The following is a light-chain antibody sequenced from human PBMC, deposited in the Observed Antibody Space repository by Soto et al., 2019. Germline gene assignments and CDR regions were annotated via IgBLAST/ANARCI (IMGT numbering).Light chain of an antibody. CDR3: HHYNSYSEA. CDR2: KAS. CDR1: QTISSW. V-gene: IGKV1-5*03. J-gene: IGKJ1*01. Sequence: DIQMTQSPSTLSGSVGDRVTITCRASQTISSWLAWYQQKPGKAPKLLIYKASTLKSGVPXRFSGRGSGTEFTLTISSLQPDEFATYYCHHYNSYSEAFGQGTKVDIK.